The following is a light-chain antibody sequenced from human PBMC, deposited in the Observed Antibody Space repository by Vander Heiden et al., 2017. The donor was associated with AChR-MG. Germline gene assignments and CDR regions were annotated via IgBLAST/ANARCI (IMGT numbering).Light chain of an antibody. J-gene: IGKJ2*01. CDR3: QQEKSYSNI. CDR2: DAS. Sequence: DIQMTQSPSTLSASVGDRVTITCRASQSISNWLAWYQQKPGKAPKLLIYDASALESGVPSRFSGSGSGTEFTLTIDSLQPDDFATYYCQQEKSYSNIFGPRTKLEIK. CDR1: QSISNW. V-gene: IGKV1-5*03.